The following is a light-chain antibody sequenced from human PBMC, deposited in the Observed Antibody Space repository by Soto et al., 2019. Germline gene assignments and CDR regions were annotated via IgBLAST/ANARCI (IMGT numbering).Light chain of an antibody. CDR2: GNS. CDR3: QSYDNSLSGWM. V-gene: IGLV1-40*01. Sequence: QSVLTQPPSVSGAPGQRITISCSGSNTNIGADYDVHWYQQVPGTAPKLLIYGNSNRPSGVPDRFSGSKSGTSASLAITGLQAEDEADYYCQSYDNSLSGWMFGGGTKLTVL. J-gene: IGLJ3*02. CDR1: NTNIGADYD.